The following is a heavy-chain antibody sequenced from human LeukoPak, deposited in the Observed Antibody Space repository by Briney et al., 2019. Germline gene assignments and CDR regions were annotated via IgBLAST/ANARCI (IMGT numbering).Heavy chain of an antibody. D-gene: IGHD2-2*01. CDR1: GGTFSSYA. CDR2: IIPIFGTA. CDR3: ARATPPAAVAHLQFDP. J-gene: IGHJ5*02. Sequence: ASVKVSCKASGGTFSSYAISWVRQAPGQGLEWMGGIIPIFGTANYAQKFQGRVTITTDESTSTAYMELSSLRSEDTAVYYCARATPPAAVAHLQFDPWGQGTLVTVSS. V-gene: IGHV1-69*05.